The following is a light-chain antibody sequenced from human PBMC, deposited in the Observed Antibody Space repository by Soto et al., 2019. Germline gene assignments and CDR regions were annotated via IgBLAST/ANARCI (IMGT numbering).Light chain of an antibody. CDR1: QSVSTY. CDR3: QRRSNWPLT. J-gene: IGKJ4*02. CDR2: DAS. Sequence: EIVLTQSPATLSLSPGERATLSCTASQSVSTYLAWYQQKPGQAPRLLMSDASNRATGIPARFSGSGSGTDFTLTISSLEPEDFAVYYCQRRSNWPLTLGVGTKVEIK. V-gene: IGKV3-11*01.